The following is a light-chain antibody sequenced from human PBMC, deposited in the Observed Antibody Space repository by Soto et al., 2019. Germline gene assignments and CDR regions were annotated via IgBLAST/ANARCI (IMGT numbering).Light chain of an antibody. CDR3: STYTTSSTPYV. Sequence: QSALTQPASVSGSPGQSITISCTGTSSDVGGYNYVSWYQQLPGKAPKLLIYEVNYRPSGVSDRFSGSKSGNTASLTISGLQPEDEADYYCSTYTTSSTPYVFGTGTKVT. J-gene: IGLJ1*01. V-gene: IGLV2-14*01. CDR1: SSDVGGYNY. CDR2: EVN.